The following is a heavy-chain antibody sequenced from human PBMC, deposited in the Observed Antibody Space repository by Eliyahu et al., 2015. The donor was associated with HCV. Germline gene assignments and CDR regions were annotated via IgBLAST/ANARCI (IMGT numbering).Heavy chain of an antibody. V-gene: IGHV6-1*01. CDR3: ARDVVACPYFQH. J-gene: IGHJ1*01. D-gene: IGHD2-2*01. Sequence: QVQLHQSGPGLVKPSQTLSLTCAIXGDSVSSDSAAWNWIRQSPSRGLEWLGRTYYRSKWYSDYAVSVKGRITVNPDTSKNQSSLQLNSVTPDDTAVYYCARDVVACPYFQHWGQGTLVTVSS. CDR2: TYYRSKWYS. CDR1: GDSVSSDSAA.